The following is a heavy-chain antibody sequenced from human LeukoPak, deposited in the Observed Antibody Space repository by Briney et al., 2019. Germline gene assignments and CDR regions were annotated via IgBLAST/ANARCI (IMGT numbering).Heavy chain of an antibody. CDR1: GFTFSTYD. Sequence: PGGSLRLSCAASGFTFSTYDMSWVRQAPGKGLEWVSSINWNGDSIGYVDSVKGRFTISRDNAKDSLYLQMNNLRAEDTALYYCARDLPQIEYWGQGTLVTVSS. CDR2: INWNGDSI. CDR3: ARDLPQIEY. V-gene: IGHV3-20*04. D-gene: IGHD3-22*01. J-gene: IGHJ4*02.